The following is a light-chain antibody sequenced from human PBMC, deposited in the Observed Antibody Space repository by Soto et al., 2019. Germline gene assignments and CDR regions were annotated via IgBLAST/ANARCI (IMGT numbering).Light chain of an antibody. CDR3: QHHINWPLT. V-gene: IGKV3-11*01. J-gene: IGKJ4*01. CDR2: EAS. Sequence: EIVLTQSPATLSLSPGERATLSCRASQTVSSSLAWYQQKPGQAPRLLIYEASNRATGIPARFSGSWSGADFTLTISSLEPEDFALYYCQHHINWPLTFGGGTKVEIK. CDR1: QTVSSS.